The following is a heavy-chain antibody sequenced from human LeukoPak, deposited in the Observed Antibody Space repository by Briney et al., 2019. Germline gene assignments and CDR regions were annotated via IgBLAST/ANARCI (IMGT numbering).Heavy chain of an antibody. Sequence: TLSLTCTVSGGSVSSGSYYWSWIRQPPGKALEWLALIDWDDDKYYSTSLKTRLTISKDTSKNQVVLTMTNMDPVDTATYYCARTPQYQGGDYWGQGTLVTVSS. V-gene: IGHV2-70*01. J-gene: IGHJ4*02. D-gene: IGHD2-2*01. CDR1: GGSVSSGSYY. CDR2: IDWDDDK. CDR3: ARTPQYQGGDY.